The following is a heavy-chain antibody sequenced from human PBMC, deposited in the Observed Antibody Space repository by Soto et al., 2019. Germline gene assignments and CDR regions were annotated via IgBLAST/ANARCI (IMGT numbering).Heavy chain of an antibody. V-gene: IGHV1-69*04. J-gene: IGHJ3*02. Sequence: ASVKVSCKASGGTFSSYTSSWVRQAPGQGLEWMGRIIPILGIANYAQKFQGRVTISADKSTSTAYMELSSLRSEDTAVYYCARENSGWYAFDIWGQGTMVTVSS. CDR2: IIPILGIA. CDR3: ARENSGWYAFDI. D-gene: IGHD6-19*01. CDR1: GGTFSSYT.